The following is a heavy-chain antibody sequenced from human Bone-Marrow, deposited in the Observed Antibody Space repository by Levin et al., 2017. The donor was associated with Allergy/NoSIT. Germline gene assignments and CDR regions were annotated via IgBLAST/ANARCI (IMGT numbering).Heavy chain of an antibody. D-gene: IGHD1-26*01. CDR3: ARQRGSKNWSDP. V-gene: IGHV4-39*01. Sequence: SETLSLTCTVSGDSISSSSYHWGWIRQPPGKRLEWIGSIYYSGTTYYNPSLKSRVTISVDTSKNQFSLNLSSVTAADTAIYYCARQRGSKNWSDPWGRGTLVTVSS. CDR1: GDSISSSSYH. CDR2: IYYSGTT. J-gene: IGHJ5*02.